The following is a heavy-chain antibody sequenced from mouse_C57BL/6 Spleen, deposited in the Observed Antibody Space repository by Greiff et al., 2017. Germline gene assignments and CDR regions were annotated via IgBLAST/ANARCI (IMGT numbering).Heavy chain of an antibody. CDR2: IYPRSGNT. J-gene: IGHJ4*01. CDR3: ARGGWGENYAMDY. D-gene: IGHD3-3*01. Sequence: VQLQQSGAELARPGASVKLSCKASGYTFTSYGISWVKQRTGQGLEWIGEIYPRSGNTNYNEKFKGKATMTADKSSSTAYMALRSLTSEDSAVYYCARGGWGENYAMDYWGQGTSVTVSS. V-gene: IGHV1-81*01. CDR1: GYTFTSYG.